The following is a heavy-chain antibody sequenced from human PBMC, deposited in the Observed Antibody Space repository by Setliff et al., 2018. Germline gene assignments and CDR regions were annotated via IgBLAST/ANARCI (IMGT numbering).Heavy chain of an antibody. CDR3: ATPGRRFGESIDY. Sequence: SETLSLTCTVSGGSISSYYWGWIRQPPGKGLEWIGCIYYSGSTYYNPSLKSRVTISVDTSTNQFSLKLTSVTAADTAVYYCATPGRRFGESIDYWGQGTLVTVSS. CDR1: GGSISSYY. J-gene: IGHJ4*02. CDR2: IYYSGST. V-gene: IGHV4-39*01. D-gene: IGHD3-10*01.